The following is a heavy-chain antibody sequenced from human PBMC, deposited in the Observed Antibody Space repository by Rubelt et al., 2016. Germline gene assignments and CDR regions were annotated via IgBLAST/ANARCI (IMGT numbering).Heavy chain of an antibody. CDR3: ARHGELLWFGESSEDY. V-gene: IGHV5-10-1*01. Sequence: EVQLVQSGAEVKKPGECLRISCKGSGYSFTRYWISWVCQMPGKGLEWMGRIDPSDSYPNYSPSIQGHVANPAGESIRTACRQWGTLKASDTAMYYCARHGELLWFGESSEDYWGQGTLVTVSS. D-gene: IGHD3-10*01. CDR2: IDPSDSYP. CDR1: GYSFTRYW. J-gene: IGHJ4*02.